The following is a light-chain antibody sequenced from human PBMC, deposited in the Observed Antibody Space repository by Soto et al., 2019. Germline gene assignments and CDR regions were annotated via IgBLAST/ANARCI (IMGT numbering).Light chain of an antibody. CDR2: SSS. J-gene: IGKJ4*01. CDR1: QSISVF. Sequence: DIQMTQSPSSLSASVGDRVTITCRASQSISVFLNWYQQKPGKAPKLLIYSSSTLEGGVPSRFSGSGSGTDFTLTISSLQPEDVATYYSQQSYSISLTFGGGTKVEIK. V-gene: IGKV1-39*01. CDR3: QQSYSISLT.